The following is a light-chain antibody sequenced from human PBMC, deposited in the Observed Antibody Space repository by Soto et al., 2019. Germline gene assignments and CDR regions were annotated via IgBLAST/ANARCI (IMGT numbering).Light chain of an antibody. CDR3: TSYAGDTSVGV. J-gene: IGLJ3*02. Sequence: QSVLTQPPSASGSPGQSVTISCTGTSSDVGGYNYVSWYQQHPGKAPKLMIYEVSKRPSGVPDRFSGSKSGNTASLTVSGLQAEDEADYYCTSYAGDTSVGVLGGGTQLTVL. CDR1: SSDVGGYNY. CDR2: EVS. V-gene: IGLV2-8*01.